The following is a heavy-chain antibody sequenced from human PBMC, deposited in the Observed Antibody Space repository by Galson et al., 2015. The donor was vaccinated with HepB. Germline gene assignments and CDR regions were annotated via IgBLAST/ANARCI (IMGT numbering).Heavy chain of an antibody. CDR2: IWYDGSNK. CDR3: ARDLVYWYFDL. Sequence: SLRLSCAASGFTFSSYGMHWVRQAPGKGLEWVAVIWYDGSNKYYADSVKGRFTISRDNSKNTLYLQMNSLRAEDTAVYYCARDLVYWYFDLWGCGTLVTVSS. CDR1: GFTFSSYG. V-gene: IGHV3-33*01. J-gene: IGHJ2*01.